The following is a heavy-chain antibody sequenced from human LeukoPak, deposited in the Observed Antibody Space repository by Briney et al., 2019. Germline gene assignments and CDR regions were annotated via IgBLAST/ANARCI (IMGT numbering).Heavy chain of an antibody. CDR1: GYTFTSYG. CDR2: ISAYNGNT. V-gene: IGHV1-18*01. D-gene: IGHD6-13*01. Sequence: APVKVSCKASGYTFTSYGISWVRQAPGQGLEWMGWISAYNGNTNYAQKLQGRVTMTTDTSTSTAYMELRSLRSDDTAVYYCARSPGYSSSWGGENFDYWGQGTLVTVSS. CDR3: ARSPGYSSSWGGENFDY. J-gene: IGHJ4*02.